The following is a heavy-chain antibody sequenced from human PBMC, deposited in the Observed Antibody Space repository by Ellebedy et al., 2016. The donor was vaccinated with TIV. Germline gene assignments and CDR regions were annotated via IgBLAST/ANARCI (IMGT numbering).Heavy chain of an antibody. CDR1: GGSISNYY. CDR3: ATSGQRLAYFFDY. D-gene: IGHD6-25*01. CDR2: IYYSGST. V-gene: IGHV4-59*01. Sequence: MPSETLSLTCTVSGGSISNYYWSWIRQPPGKGLEWIGYIYYSGSTNYNPSLESRVTISVDTSKDQFSLKLSSVTAADTAVYYCATSGQRLAYFFDYWGQGTLVSVSS. J-gene: IGHJ4*02.